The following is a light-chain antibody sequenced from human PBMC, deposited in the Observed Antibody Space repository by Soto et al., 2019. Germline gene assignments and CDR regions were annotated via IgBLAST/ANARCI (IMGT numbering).Light chain of an antibody. V-gene: IGKV3-20*01. CDR3: KQYGRSPPFT. CDR1: QSVSSTY. J-gene: IGKJ2*01. Sequence: EIVLTQSPGTLSLSPGERATLSCRASQSVSSTYIAWYRQNPGRAPRLLIYGASSRATGIQDRFSGSWSGTDFTLNIGRLEPEDFAVYFCKQYGRSPPFTFGQGTKVEIK. CDR2: GAS.